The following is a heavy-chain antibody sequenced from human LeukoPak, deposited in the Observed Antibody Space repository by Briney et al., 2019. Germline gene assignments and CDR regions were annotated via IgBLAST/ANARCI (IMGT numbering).Heavy chain of an antibody. Sequence: SQTLSLTCAVSGGSISSGGYSWSWIRQPPGKGLEWIGEINHSGSTNYNPSLKSRVTISVDTSKNQFSLKLSSVTAADTAVYYCARGYDFWSGTTTASYYFDYWGQGTLVTVSS. CDR2: INHSGST. J-gene: IGHJ4*02. CDR1: GGSISSGGYS. V-gene: IGHV4-30-2*01. CDR3: ARGYDFWSGTTTASYYFDY. D-gene: IGHD3-3*01.